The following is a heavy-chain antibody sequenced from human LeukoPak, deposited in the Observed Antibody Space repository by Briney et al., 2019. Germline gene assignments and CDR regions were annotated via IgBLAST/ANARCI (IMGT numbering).Heavy chain of an antibody. J-gene: IGHJ4*02. V-gene: IGHV3-53*01. CDR3: ATFSYAGNAGGSVGY. Sequence: GGSLRLSCAASGFTLSTYAMSWIRQAPGKGLEWVSVIYRGGNTYYAESVKGRFTISRDNSKNTVYLQMNSLRAEDTGVYYCATFSYAGNAGGSVGYWGQGTLVTVSS. CDR1: GFTLSTYA. D-gene: IGHD4-23*01. CDR2: IYRGGNT.